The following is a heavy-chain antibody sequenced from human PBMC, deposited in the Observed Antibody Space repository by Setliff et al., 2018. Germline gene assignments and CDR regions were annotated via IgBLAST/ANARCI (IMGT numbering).Heavy chain of an antibody. CDR2: IYHSGST. D-gene: IGHD3-10*01. Sequence: PSETLSLTCAVSGYSISSGYYWGWIRQPPGKGLEWIGSIYHSGSTYYNPSLKSRATISVDTSKNQFSLKLSSVTAADTAVYYCARLRYYGSGSYLDYWGQGTLVTVSS. V-gene: IGHV4-38-2*01. J-gene: IGHJ4*02. CDR3: ARLRYYGSGSYLDY. CDR1: GYSISSGYY.